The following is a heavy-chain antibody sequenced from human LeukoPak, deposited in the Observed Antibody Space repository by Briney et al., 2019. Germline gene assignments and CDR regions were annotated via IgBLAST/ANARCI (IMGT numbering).Heavy chain of an antibody. D-gene: IGHD3-3*01. CDR2: INHSGST. CDR1: GGSISGYY. CDR3: ARRRYDFWSGYYPYYYYYYMDV. J-gene: IGHJ6*03. Sequence: SETLSLTCAVYGGSISGYYWSWIRPPPGKGLEWIGEINHSGSTNYNPSLKSRVTISVDTSKNQFSLKLSCVTAADTAVYYCARRRYDFWSGYYPYYYYYYMDVWGKGTTVTVSS. V-gene: IGHV4-34*01.